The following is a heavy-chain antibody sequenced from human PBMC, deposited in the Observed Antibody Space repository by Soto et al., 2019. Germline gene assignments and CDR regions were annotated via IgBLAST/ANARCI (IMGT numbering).Heavy chain of an antibody. Sequence: PXDSLSISRKGSGYSFADYWIGWVRQMPGKGLEWMGIINPGDSDTRYNPSFQGQATISADKSTSTAYLQLFSLRASDTAIYFCARHYHYDSRGKRTYYFESWGQGTLVTVSS. D-gene: IGHD3-22*01. CDR3: ARHYHYDSRGKRTYYFES. CDR2: INPGDSDT. V-gene: IGHV5-51*01. J-gene: IGHJ4*02. CDR1: GYSFADYW.